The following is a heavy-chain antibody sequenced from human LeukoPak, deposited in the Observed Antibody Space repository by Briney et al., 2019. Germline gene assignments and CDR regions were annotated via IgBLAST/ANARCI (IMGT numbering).Heavy chain of an antibody. J-gene: IGHJ4*02. Sequence: SVKVSCKASGGTFSSYAISWVRQAPGQGLEWMGGIIPIFGTANYAQKFQGRVTITTDESTSTAYMELSSLRSEDTAVYYCARGRSSGWYGGDYDEANYFDYWGQGTLVTVSS. CDR1: GGTFSSYA. CDR3: ARGRSSGWYGGDYDEANYFDY. V-gene: IGHV1-69*05. D-gene: IGHD6-19*01. CDR2: IIPIFGTA.